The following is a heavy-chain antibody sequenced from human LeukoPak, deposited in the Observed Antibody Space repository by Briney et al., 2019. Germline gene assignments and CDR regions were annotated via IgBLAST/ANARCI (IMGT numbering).Heavy chain of an antibody. Sequence: PSETLSLTCTVSGASIRSGDYYWSWIRQPPGKGLEWIGYIYDSGSTYYNPSLKSRITISVDTSENRFSLKLSSVTAADTAVYYCARDGAYYYDSSGYSVWGQGTLVTVSS. J-gene: IGHJ4*02. CDR2: IYDSGST. V-gene: IGHV4-30-4*01. D-gene: IGHD3-22*01. CDR3: ARDGAYYYDSSGYSV. CDR1: GASIRSGDYY.